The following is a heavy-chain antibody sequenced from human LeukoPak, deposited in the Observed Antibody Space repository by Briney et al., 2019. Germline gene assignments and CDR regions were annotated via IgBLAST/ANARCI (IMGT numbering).Heavy chain of an antibody. V-gene: IGHV3-11*01. CDR2: ISSSGSTI. Sequence: PGGSLRLSCAASGFTFSDYYMSWIRQAPGKGLEWVSYISSSGSTIYYADSVKGRFTISRDNAKNSLYLQMNSLRAEDTAVYYCASSPIAYCGGDCYQPPGYWGQGTLVTVSS. CDR3: ASSPIAYCGGDCYQPPGY. D-gene: IGHD2-21*02. CDR1: GFTFSDYY. J-gene: IGHJ4*02.